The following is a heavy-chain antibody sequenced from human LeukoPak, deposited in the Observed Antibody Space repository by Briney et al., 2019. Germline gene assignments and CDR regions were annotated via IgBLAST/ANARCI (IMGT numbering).Heavy chain of an antibody. CDR3: GRSLSSAWYYFAY. Sequence: PSETLSLTCTVAGVSISSYSCSWIRQPPGKGLEWIGYIYYSGSTNYNPSLNSRVTISVDTSKNQFSLRLSSVTAADTAVYYCGRSLSSAWYYFAYWGQGTLVTVSS. V-gene: IGHV4-59*01. J-gene: IGHJ4*02. CDR1: GVSISSYS. D-gene: IGHD6-19*01. CDR2: IYYSGST.